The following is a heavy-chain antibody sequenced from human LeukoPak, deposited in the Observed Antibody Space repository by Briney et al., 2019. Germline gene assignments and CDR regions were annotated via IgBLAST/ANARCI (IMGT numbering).Heavy chain of an antibody. CDR1: GYSISTGYY. CDR2: MYHSGST. CDR3: ARSGISVVVVAFDY. D-gene: IGHD3-22*01. Sequence: PSETLSLTCIVSGYSISTGYYWAWIRQPPGKGLEWIGSMYHSGSTYYNPSLKSRVTISVDTSKNQFSLKLSSVTAADTAVYYCARSGISVVVVAFDYWGQGTLVTVSS. V-gene: IGHV4-38-2*02. J-gene: IGHJ4*02.